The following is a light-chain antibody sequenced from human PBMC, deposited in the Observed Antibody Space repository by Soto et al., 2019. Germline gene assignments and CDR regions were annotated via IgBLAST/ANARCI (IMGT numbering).Light chain of an antibody. J-gene: IGLJ2*01. V-gene: IGLV2-14*03. CDR3: SSYTNSGALVV. CDR1: SSDIGGYKY. CDR2: DVS. Sequence: QSVLTQPASVSGSPGQSITISCIGTSSDIGGYKYVSWYQQHPGKAPKLMIYDVSNRPSGVSNRFSGSKSGNTASLTISGLQAEYEADYYCSSYTNSGALVVFGGGTQLTVL.